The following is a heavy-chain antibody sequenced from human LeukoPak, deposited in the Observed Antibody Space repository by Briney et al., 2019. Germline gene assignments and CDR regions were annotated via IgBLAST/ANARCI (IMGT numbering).Heavy chain of an antibody. J-gene: IGHJ4*02. Sequence: GGSLRLSCAASGFTFSSYAMSWVRQAPGKGLEWVSAISGSGGSTYYADSVKGRFTISRDNAKNSLYLQMNSLRAEDTALYYCAKDSDSSGYYSLTFDYWGQGTLVTVSS. CDR2: ISGSGGST. CDR1: GFTFSSYA. D-gene: IGHD3-22*01. V-gene: IGHV3-23*01. CDR3: AKDSDSSGYYSLTFDY.